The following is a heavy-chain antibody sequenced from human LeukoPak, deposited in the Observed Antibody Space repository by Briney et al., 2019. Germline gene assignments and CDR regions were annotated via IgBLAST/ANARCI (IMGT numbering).Heavy chain of an antibody. V-gene: IGHV5-51*01. D-gene: IGHD3-22*01. CDR1: GYKLTNNW. CDR3: ARQGDSRGGAFDI. CDR2: IYPGDSDT. J-gene: IGHJ3*02. Sequence: GESLKISCKISGYKLTNNWIGWVRQVPGKGLEWMGVIYPGDSDTRYSPSFQGQVTISADKSISTAYLQWSSLKASDTAMYYCARQGDSRGGAFDIWGQGTMVTVSS.